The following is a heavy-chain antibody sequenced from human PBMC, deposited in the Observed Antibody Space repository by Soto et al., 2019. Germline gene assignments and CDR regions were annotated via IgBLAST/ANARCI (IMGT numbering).Heavy chain of an antibody. CDR1: GGSISSGGYY. D-gene: IGHD4-17*01. CDR2: IYYSGST. CDR3: EINGDYAPFDY. Sequence: QVQLQESGPGLVKPSQTLSLTCTVSGGSISSGGYYWSWIRQHPGKGLEWIGYIYYSGSTYYNPSLKRRFTLSVDTSKNQFPLKLSPVTAADTAVYYCEINGDYAPFDYWGQGTLVTVSS. J-gene: IGHJ4*02. V-gene: IGHV4-31*03.